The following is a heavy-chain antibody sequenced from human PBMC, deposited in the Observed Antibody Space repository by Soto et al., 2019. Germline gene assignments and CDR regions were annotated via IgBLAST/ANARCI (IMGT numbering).Heavy chain of an antibody. D-gene: IGHD6-13*01. J-gene: IGHJ6*02. V-gene: IGHV3-21*01. CDR3: AREWYSSSWYPPDV. CDR1: GFTFSSYA. CDR2: ISSSSSYI. Sequence: PGGSLRLSCAASGFTFSSYAMNWVRQAPGKGLEWVSSISSSSSYIYYADSVKGRFTISRDNAKNSLYLQMNSLRAEDTAVYYCAREWYSSSWYPPDVWGQGTTVTVSS.